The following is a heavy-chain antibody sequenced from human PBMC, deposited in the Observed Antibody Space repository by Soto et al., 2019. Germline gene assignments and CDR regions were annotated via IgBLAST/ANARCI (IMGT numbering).Heavy chain of an antibody. CDR2: IYSGGST. J-gene: IGHJ1*01. D-gene: IGHD4-17*01. CDR1: GFTVSSNY. Sequence: GGSLRLSCAASGFTVSSNYMSWVRQAPGKGLEWVSVIYSGGSTYYADSVKGRFTISRDNSKNTLYLQMNSLGAEDTAVYYCARAPDDYGEPAEYFQHWGQGTLVTVSS. V-gene: IGHV3-66*01. CDR3: ARAPDDYGEPAEYFQH.